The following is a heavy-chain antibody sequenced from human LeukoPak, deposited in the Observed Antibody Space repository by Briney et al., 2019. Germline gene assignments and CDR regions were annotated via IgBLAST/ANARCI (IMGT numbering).Heavy chain of an antibody. Sequence: GASVKVSCKASGGTFSSYAISWVRQAPGQGLEWMGGIIPIFGTANYAQKFQGRVTITADESTSTAYMELSSLRSEDTAVYYCARARGGSYASHWFDPWGQATLVTVSS. J-gene: IGHJ5*02. V-gene: IGHV1-69*13. CDR3: ARARGGSYASHWFDP. CDR1: GGTFSSYA. CDR2: IIPIFGTA. D-gene: IGHD1-26*01.